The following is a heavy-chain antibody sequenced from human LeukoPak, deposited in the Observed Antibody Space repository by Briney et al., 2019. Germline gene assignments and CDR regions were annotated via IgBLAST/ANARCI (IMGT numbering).Heavy chain of an antibody. V-gene: IGHV4-4*02. Sequence: PSGTLSLTCAVSGGSISSSNWWSWVRQPPGKGLEWIGEIYHRGSTNYNPSLKGRVTISVDKSKNQFSLKLSSVTAADTAVYYCARDQPLGSLLRYFDYWGQGTLVTVSS. CDR2: IYHRGST. CDR1: GGSISSSNW. CDR3: ARDQPLGSLLRYFDY. J-gene: IGHJ4*02. D-gene: IGHD3-9*01.